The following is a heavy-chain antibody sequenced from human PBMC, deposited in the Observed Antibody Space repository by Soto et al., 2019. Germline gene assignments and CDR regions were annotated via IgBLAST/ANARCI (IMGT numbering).Heavy chain of an antibody. Sequence: QVQLQESGPGLVKPSETLSLTCTVSGGSISSYYWSWIRQPPGKGLEWMGYIYYSGSTNYNPSLKSRVTISVDTSKNQFSLKLSSVTAADTAVYYCARGGNTYYDFWSGSAAFDIWGQGTMVTVSS. CDR3: ARGGNTYYDFWSGSAAFDI. J-gene: IGHJ3*02. CDR1: GGSISSYY. CDR2: IYYSGST. D-gene: IGHD3-3*01. V-gene: IGHV4-59*01.